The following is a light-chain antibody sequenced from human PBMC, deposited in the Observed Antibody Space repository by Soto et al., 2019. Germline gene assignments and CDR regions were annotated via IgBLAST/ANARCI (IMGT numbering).Light chain of an antibody. CDR2: KAS. J-gene: IGKJ1*01. V-gene: IGKV1-5*03. Sequence: DIQMTQSPSTLSASVGDRVTITCRASQSISSRLAWYQQKPGKAPKLLIYKASSLESGVPSSFSGSGSGTEFTLTISSLQPDDSATYYCPQYNSYWTFGQGTKVEIK. CDR3: PQYNSYWT. CDR1: QSISSR.